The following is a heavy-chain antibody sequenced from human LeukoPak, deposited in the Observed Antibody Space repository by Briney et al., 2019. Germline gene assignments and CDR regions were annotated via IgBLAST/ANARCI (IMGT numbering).Heavy chain of an antibody. CDR2: IYYSGST. Sequence: PSETLSLTCTVSGGSISSGGYYWSWIRQPPGKGLEWIGYIYYSGSTYYNPSLKSRVTISVDMSKNQFSLKLSSVTAADTAVYYCARTTYYYDSSGYYPLPFDYWGQGTLVTVSS. CDR1: GGSISSGGYY. CDR3: ARTTYYYDSSGYYPLPFDY. J-gene: IGHJ4*02. V-gene: IGHV4-30-4*08. D-gene: IGHD3-22*01.